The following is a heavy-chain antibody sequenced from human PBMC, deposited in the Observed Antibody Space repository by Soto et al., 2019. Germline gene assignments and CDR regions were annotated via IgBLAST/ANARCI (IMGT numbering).Heavy chain of an antibody. CDR2: IKQDGSEK. CDR1: GFTFSSYW. D-gene: IGHD5-18*01. CDR3: AREGARGYSYGLYYYYYGMDV. V-gene: IGHV3-7*03. Sequence: XGSLRLSCAAAGFTFSSYWMSWVRQAPGKGLEWVANIKQDGSEKYYVDSVKGRFTISRDNAKNSLYLQMNSLRAEDTAVYYCAREGARGYSYGLYYYYYGMDVWGQGTTVTVSS. J-gene: IGHJ6*02.